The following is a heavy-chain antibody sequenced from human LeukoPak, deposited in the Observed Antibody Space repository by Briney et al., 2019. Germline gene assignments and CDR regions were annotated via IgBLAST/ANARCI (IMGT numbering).Heavy chain of an antibody. J-gene: IGHJ6*02. CDR1: GYTLTDYY. CDR3: ASHRRGGTTQSDNLFPDYYYYYGMDV. CDR2: INPNSGGT. Sequence: ASVKVSCKASGYTLTDYYMHWVRQAPGQGLEWMGRINPNSGGTNYAQKFQGRVTMTRDTSISTVYMELSRLRSDDTAVYYCASHRRGGTTQSDNLFPDYYYYYGMDVWGQGTTVTVSS. D-gene: IGHD1-1*01. V-gene: IGHV1-2*06.